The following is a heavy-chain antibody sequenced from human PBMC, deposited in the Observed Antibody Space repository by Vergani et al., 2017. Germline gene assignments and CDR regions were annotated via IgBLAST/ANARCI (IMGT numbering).Heavy chain of an antibody. Sequence: VQLVQSGAEVKKPGESLKISCKGSGYSFTSYWIGWVRQMPGKGLEWMGIIYPGDSDTRYSPSFQGQVTISADKSISTAYLQWISLKASDTAMYYCARRDYYYDSSGYYYPPDYWGQGTLVTVSS. D-gene: IGHD3-22*01. J-gene: IGHJ4*02. CDR2: IYPGDSDT. CDR3: ARRDYYYDSSGYYYPPDY. CDR1: GYSFTSYW. V-gene: IGHV5-51*03.